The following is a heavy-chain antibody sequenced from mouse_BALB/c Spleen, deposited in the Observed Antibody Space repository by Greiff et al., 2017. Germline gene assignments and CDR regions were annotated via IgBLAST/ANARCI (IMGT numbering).Heavy chain of an antibody. V-gene: IGHV1-80*01. Sequence: QVQLQQSGAELVRPGSSVKISCKASGYAFSSYWMNWVKQRPGQGLEWIGQIYPGDGDTNYNGKFKGKATLTADKSSSTAYMQLSSLTSEDSAVYFCARPPPGTLYAMDYWGQGTSVTVSS. J-gene: IGHJ4*01. D-gene: IGHD4-1*01. CDR2: IYPGDGDT. CDR3: ARPPPGTLYAMDY. CDR1: GYAFSSYW.